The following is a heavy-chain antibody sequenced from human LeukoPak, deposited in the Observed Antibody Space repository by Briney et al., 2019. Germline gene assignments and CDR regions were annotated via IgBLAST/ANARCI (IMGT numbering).Heavy chain of an antibody. CDR1: GYTFTSYG. CDR2: ISAYNGNT. Sequence: ASVKVSCKASGYTFTSYGISWVRQAPGQGLESMGWISAYNGNTNYAQKLQGRVTITRNTSISTVYMELSSLRSEDTAVYYCARGGARGYKYGLDYFNYWGRGPLVIVSS. V-gene: IGHV1-18*01. D-gene: IGHD1-1*01. J-gene: IGHJ4*02. CDR3: ARGGARGYKYGLDYFNY.